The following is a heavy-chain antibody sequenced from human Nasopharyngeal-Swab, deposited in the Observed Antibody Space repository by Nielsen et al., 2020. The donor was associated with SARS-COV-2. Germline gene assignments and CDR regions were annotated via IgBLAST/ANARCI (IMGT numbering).Heavy chain of an antibody. D-gene: IGHD6-13*01. CDR2: ISWNSGSI. V-gene: IGHV3-9*01. CDR1: GFTFDDYA. J-gene: IGHJ4*02. CDR3: ARGKAAAGYYFDY. Sequence: SLKISCAASGFTFDDYAMHWVRQAPGKGLEWVSGISWNSGSIGYADSVKGRFTISRDNAKNSLYLQMNSLRAEDTALYYCARGKAAAGYYFDYWGQGTLVTVSS.